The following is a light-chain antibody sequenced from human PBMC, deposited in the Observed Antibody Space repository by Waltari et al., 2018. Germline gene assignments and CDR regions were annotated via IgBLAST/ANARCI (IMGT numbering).Light chain of an antibody. Sequence: EIVLTQSTGTLSASPGERVTVSCRASQTITGSWLTWYHQKPGQAPRLLIYGASNRAPGIPDRFSGSGSGTDFTLTISRLEPEDSAVYYCQQYDGSVVTFGGGTKVEIK. V-gene: IGKV3-20*01. J-gene: IGKJ4*01. CDR2: GAS. CDR1: QTITGSW. CDR3: QQYDGSVVT.